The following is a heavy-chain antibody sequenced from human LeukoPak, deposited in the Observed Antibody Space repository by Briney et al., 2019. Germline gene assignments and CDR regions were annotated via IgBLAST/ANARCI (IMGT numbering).Heavy chain of an antibody. Sequence: GGSLRLSCAASGFTFSGSAMHWVRQASGKGLEWVGRIRSKANSYATAYAASVKGRFTISRGDSKNTAYLQMNSLETEDTAVYYCTRHTAVRGDKGVDYWGQGTLVTVSS. CDR3: TRHTAVRGDKGVDY. V-gene: IGHV3-73*01. CDR1: GFTFSGSA. J-gene: IGHJ4*02. CDR2: IRSKANSYAT. D-gene: IGHD3-10*01.